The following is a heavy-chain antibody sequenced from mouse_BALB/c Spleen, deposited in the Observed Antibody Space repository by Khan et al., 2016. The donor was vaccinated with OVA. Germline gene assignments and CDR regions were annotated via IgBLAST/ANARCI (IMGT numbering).Heavy chain of an antibody. Sequence: QVQLQQSGAELARPGASVKLSCKTSGYTFTDYNINWMRQRTGQGLEWIGEIYPGSDNTFYNEKFRGKATLTADKSSSTAYMHLSSLTSEDSAVYFCAREWAAWFPYWGQGTLVTVSA. J-gene: IGHJ3*01. V-gene: IGHV1-77*01. CDR1: GYTFTDYN. CDR3: AREWAAWFPY. CDR2: IYPGSDNT.